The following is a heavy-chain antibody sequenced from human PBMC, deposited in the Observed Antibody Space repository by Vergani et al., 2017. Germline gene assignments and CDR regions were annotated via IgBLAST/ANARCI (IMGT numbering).Heavy chain of an antibody. Sequence: EVQLVESVGGLVQPGRSLRLSCAASGFTFDDYAMHWVRQAPGKGLEWVSGISWNSGSIGYADSVKGRFTISRDNAKNSLYLQMNSLRAEDTALYYCAKDIGRNYYGPGDYWGQGTLVTVSS. J-gene: IGHJ4*02. CDR3: AKDIGRNYYGPGDY. CDR1: GFTFDDYA. CDR2: ISWNSGSI. V-gene: IGHV3-9*01. D-gene: IGHD3-10*01.